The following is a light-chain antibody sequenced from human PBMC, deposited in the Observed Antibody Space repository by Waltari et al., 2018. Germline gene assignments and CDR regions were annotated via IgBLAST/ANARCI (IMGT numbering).Light chain of an antibody. CDR3: AAWDDSLDGLV. CDR2: SND. V-gene: IGLV1-44*01. J-gene: IGLJ2*01. CDR1: SSNIGSNI. Sequence: QSVLTQPPSASGTPGQRVTISCSGSSSNIGSNIVNWYQPLPGTAPKLLIHSNDQRPSGVPDRFSGSKSGTSASLAISGLQSEDETDYYCAAWDDSLDGLVFGGGTKLTVL.